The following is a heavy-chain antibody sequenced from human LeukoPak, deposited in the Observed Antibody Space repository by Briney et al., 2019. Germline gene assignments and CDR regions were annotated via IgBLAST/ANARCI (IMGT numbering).Heavy chain of an antibody. J-gene: IGHJ4*02. Sequence: GESVRLSCAASGFTFSSYEMIWVRQVPGKGLEWGSYISSRGTTIYYADSVKGRFTISRDNAKNSLYLQMNSLRAEDTAVYYCARDGLAVAGTSFDYWGQGTLVTVSS. CDR3: ARDGLAVAGTSFDY. CDR2: ISSRGTTI. D-gene: IGHD6-19*01. V-gene: IGHV3-48*03. CDR1: GFTFSSYE.